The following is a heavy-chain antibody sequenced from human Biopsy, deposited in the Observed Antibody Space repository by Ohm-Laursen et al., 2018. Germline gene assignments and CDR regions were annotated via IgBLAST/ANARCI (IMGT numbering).Heavy chain of an antibody. J-gene: IGHJ3*01. V-gene: IGHV3-30*18. Sequence: SLRLSCAAPGFNFSIYGMHWVRQAPGKGLEWVAVTSYDGNKKYFADSVKGRFTISRDNSKCTLYLQMNSLRAEDTAVYYCANSIVPIYYDVTGEGAFDVWGQGTMVTVSS. CDR3: ANSIVPIYYDVTGEGAFDV. CDR1: GFNFSIYG. D-gene: IGHD3-16*01. CDR2: TSYDGNKK.